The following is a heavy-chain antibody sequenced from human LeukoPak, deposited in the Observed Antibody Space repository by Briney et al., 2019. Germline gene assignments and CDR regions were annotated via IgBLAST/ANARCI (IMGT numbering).Heavy chain of an antibody. CDR2: ISGSGGST. CDR1: GFTLSSYA. D-gene: IGHD4-23*01. Sequence: VGSLRLSCAASGFTLSSYAMSGVPPAPGKGLECVSAISGSGGSTYYADSVKGRFTISRDNSKNTLYLQMNSLRAEDTAVYYCAKVPNDYGGNGDYWGQGTLVTVSS. V-gene: IGHV3-23*01. J-gene: IGHJ4*02. CDR3: AKVPNDYGGNGDY.